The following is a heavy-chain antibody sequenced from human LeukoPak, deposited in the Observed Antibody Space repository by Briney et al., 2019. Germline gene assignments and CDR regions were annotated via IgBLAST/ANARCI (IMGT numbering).Heavy chain of an antibody. CDR3: ARSLDTAMVIDY. CDR1: GFTVSSNY. V-gene: IGHV3-53*01. Sequence: GGSLRLSCAASGFTVSSNYMSWVRQAPGKGLEWVSVIYSGGSTYYADSVKGRFTISRDNSKNTLYLQMNSLRAEDTAVYYCARSLDTAMVIDYWGQGTLVTVSS. CDR2: IYSGGST. J-gene: IGHJ4*02. D-gene: IGHD5-18*01.